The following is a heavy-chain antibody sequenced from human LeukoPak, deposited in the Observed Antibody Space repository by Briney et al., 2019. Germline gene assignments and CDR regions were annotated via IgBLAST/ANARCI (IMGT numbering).Heavy chain of an antibody. CDR3: ARESPDYDSSGYYFFDY. CDR2: IYSGGST. D-gene: IGHD3-22*01. CDR1: GFTVSSNY. J-gene: IGHJ4*02. V-gene: IGHV3-66*01. Sequence: GGCLRLSCAASGFTVSSNYMSWVRQAPGKGLEWVSVIYSGGSTYYADSVKGRFTISRDNSKNTLYLQMNSLRAEDTAVYYCARESPDYDSSGYYFFDYWGQGTLVTVSS.